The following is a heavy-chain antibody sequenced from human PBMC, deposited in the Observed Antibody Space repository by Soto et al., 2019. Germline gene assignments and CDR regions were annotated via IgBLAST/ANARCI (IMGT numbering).Heavy chain of an antibody. CDR3: ATKASNPQDYYDSSGYYPLSY. CDR2: ISGSGGST. D-gene: IGHD3-22*01. V-gene: IGHV3-23*01. CDR1: GFTFSSYA. Sequence: PGGSLRLSWAASGFTFSSYAMSWVRQAPGKGLEWVSAISGSGGSTYYADSVKGRFTISRDNSKNTLYLQMNSLRAEDTAVYYCATKASNPQDYYDSSGYYPLSYWGQGTLVTVSS. J-gene: IGHJ4*02.